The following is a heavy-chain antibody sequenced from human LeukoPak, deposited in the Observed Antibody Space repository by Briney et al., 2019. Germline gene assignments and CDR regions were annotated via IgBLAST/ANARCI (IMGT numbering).Heavy chain of an antibody. D-gene: IGHD2-8*01. CDR3: ANEMVAHYSDY. V-gene: IGHV3-23*01. CDR1: GFTLRSYT. Sequence: PGGSLSLSSAASGFTLRSYTMSWGREGPGEGLEWVSAISGSGGSTYYAASVKGRFTISRDNSKNTLYLQMNSLRAQDRAVYYCANEMVAHYSDYWGQGTLVTVSS. J-gene: IGHJ4*02. CDR2: ISGSGGST.